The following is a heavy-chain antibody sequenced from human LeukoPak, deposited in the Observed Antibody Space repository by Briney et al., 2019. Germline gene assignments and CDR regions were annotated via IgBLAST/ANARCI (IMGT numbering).Heavy chain of an antibody. V-gene: IGHV4-61*02. CDR1: GGSISSGSYY. D-gene: IGHD1-1*01. J-gene: IGHJ4*02. CDR2: IYTSGNT. Sequence: PSQTLSLTCTVSGGSISSGSYYWSWIRQPAGKGLEWLGRIYTSGNTHYNPSLKSRITISLDTSKNQFSLKLSSVTAADTAVYYCARDGGLGNDDYWGQGTLVTVSS. CDR3: ARDGGLGNDDY.